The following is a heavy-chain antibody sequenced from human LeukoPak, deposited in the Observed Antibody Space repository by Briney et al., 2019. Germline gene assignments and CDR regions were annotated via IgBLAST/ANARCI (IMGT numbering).Heavy chain of an antibody. CDR1: GYTFTGYY. D-gene: IGHD1-26*01. V-gene: IGHV1-46*01. J-gene: IGHJ5*02. CDR2: INPSGGST. CDR3: ARVGSGNWFDP. Sequence: ASVKVSCKASGYTFTGYYMHWVRQAPGQGLEWMGIINPSGGSTSYAQKFQGRVTMTRDTSTSTVYMELSSLRSEDTAVYYCARVGSGNWFDPWGQGTLVTVSS.